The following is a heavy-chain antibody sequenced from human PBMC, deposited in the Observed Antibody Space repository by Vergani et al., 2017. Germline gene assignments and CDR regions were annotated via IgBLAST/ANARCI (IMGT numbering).Heavy chain of an antibody. D-gene: IGHD6-13*01. CDR3: ARGDGAAAGTEIIFNXFDP. V-gene: IGHV3-30*04. CDR1: GFTFSSYA. J-gene: IGHJ5*02. Sequence: QVQLVESGGGVVQPGRSLRLSCAASGFTFSSYAMHWVRQAPGKGLEWVAVISYDGSNKYYADSVKGRFTISRDNSKNTLYLQMNSLRAEDTAVYYCARGDGAAAGTEIIFNXFDPWGQGTLVTVSS. CDR2: ISYDGSNK.